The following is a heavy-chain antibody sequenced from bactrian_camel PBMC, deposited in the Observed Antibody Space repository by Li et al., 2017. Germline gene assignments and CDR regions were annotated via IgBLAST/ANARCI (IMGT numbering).Heavy chain of an antibody. Sequence: HVQLVESGGGSVQTGGSLRLSCAASGVGYSSDCMGYFRQIPGKEREGVAAQCINQGGAYYSGAVGGRFIITLDNAKNTVYLQMNRLQPETRACITVRMSRRHHWQSVWGPEARGPRSPSP. CDR2: QCINQGGA. D-gene: IGHD5*01. J-gene: IGHJ4*01. V-gene: IGHV3S1*01. CDR1: GVGYSSDC.